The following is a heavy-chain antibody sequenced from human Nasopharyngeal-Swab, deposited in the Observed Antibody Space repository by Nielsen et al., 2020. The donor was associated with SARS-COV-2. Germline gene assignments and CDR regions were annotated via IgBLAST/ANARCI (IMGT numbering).Heavy chain of an antibody. J-gene: IGHJ4*02. CDR1: GFTFSSYE. Sequence: GESLKISCAASGFTFSSYEMNWVRQAPGKGLEWVSYISSSGSTIYYADSVKGRFTISRDNAKNSLYLQMNSLRAEDTAVYYCAKDQEPVIVPAAMSPFDYWGQGTLVTVSS. V-gene: IGHV3-48*03. CDR3: AKDQEPVIVPAAMSPFDY. CDR2: ISSSGSTI. D-gene: IGHD2-2*01.